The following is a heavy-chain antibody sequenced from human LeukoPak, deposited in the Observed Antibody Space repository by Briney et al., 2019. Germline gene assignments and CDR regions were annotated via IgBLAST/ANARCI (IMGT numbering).Heavy chain of an antibody. CDR2: IYYSGST. CDR1: GGSISSYY. Sequence: PSETLSLTCTVSGGSISSYYWSWIRQPPGKGLEWIGYIYYSGSTNYNPSLKSRVTISVDTSKNQFSLKLSSVTAADTGVYYCARDSIAARPLEAFDIWGQGTMVTVSS. CDR3: ARDSIAARPLEAFDI. V-gene: IGHV4-59*01. J-gene: IGHJ3*02. D-gene: IGHD6-6*01.